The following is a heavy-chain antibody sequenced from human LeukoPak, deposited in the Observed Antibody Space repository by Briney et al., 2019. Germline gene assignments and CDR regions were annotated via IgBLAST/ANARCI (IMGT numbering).Heavy chain of an antibody. D-gene: IGHD6-13*01. V-gene: IGHV3-23*01. CDR1: GFILRTCA. CDR2: VSGSGGTT. Sequence: GGSLRLSCGPSGFILRTCAMTGIRQAPGKGLEWVSTVSGSGGTTYYADSVKGRFTISRDNSKNTLYLQMNSMRAEDTAVYYCAKDRSSSRWFDGSDIWVQRTMVTVSS. J-gene: IGHJ3*02. CDR3: AKDRSSSRWFDGSDI.